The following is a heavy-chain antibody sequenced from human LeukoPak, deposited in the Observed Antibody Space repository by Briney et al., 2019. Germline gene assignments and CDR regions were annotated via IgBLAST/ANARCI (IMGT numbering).Heavy chain of an antibody. CDR3: ARPLDNCGGDCPSHNWFDP. Sequence: SETLSLTCAVYDGSFSGYYWSWIRQPPGKGLAWIGEINHSGSTNYNPSLKSRVTISVDTSKNQFSLKLSSVTAADTAVYYCARPLDNCGGDCPSHNWFDPWGQGTLVTVSS. CDR1: DGSFSGYY. D-gene: IGHD2-21*01. J-gene: IGHJ5*02. V-gene: IGHV4-34*01. CDR2: INHSGST.